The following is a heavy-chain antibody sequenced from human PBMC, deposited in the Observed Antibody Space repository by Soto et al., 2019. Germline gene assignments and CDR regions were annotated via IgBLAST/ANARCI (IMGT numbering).Heavy chain of an antibody. J-gene: IGHJ4*02. V-gene: IGHV3-30-3*01. CDR1: GFTFSSYA. CDR3: ARDRRLGYCSGGSCPDYYFDY. D-gene: IGHD2-15*01. CDR2: ISYDGSNK. Sequence: GGSLRLSCAASGFTFSSYAMHWVRQAPGKGLEWVAVISYDGSNKYYADSVKGRFTISRDNSKNTLYLQMNSLRAEDTAVYYCARDRRLGYCSGGSCPDYYFDYWGQGTLVTVSS.